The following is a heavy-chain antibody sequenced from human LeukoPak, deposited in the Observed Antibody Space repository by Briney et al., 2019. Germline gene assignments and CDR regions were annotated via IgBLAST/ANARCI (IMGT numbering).Heavy chain of an antibody. CDR2: IYPGDSDT. CDR1: GYSFTSYW. Sequence: GESLKISCKGSGYSFTSYWIGWVRQMPGKGLEWMGTIYPGDSDTRYSPSFQGQVTISADKSISTAYLQWSSLKASDTAMYYCARSYCSGGSCYAYYGMDVWGQGTTVTVSS. V-gene: IGHV5-51*01. J-gene: IGHJ6*02. CDR3: ARSYCSGGSCYAYYGMDV. D-gene: IGHD2-15*01.